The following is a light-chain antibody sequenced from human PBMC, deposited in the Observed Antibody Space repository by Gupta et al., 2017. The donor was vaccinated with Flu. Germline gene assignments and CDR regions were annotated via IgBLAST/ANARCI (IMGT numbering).Light chain of an antibody. CDR2: GAS. CDR1: QTIRTSY. V-gene: IGKV3-20*01. Sequence: EIVLTQSPGTLSLSPGDRATLSCRASQTIRTSYLAWYQQKPGQAPRLLIYGASSRPSGIPDRFSGSGSGTDFTLTISRLEPEDFAVYYCQQYDSSRTFGQGTKVEIK. J-gene: IGKJ1*01. CDR3: QQYDSSRT.